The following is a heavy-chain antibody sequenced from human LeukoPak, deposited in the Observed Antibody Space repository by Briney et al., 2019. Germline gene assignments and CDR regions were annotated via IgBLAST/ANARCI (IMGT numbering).Heavy chain of an antibody. D-gene: IGHD2-8*02. V-gene: IGHV3-43*01. CDR1: GFTFDDYT. J-gene: IGHJ4*02. CDR3: ARQDLYWKSDY. Sequence: GGSLRLSCAASGFTFDDYTMHWVRQAPGKGLEWVSLISWDGDSTYYADSVKGRFTISRDNAKNSLYLQMNSLRAEDTAVYYCARQDLYWKSDYWGQGTLVTVSS. CDR2: ISWDGDST.